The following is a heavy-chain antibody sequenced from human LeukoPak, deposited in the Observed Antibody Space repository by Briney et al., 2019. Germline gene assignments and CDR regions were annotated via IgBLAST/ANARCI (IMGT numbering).Heavy chain of an antibody. J-gene: IGHJ3*02. V-gene: IGHV3-30*18. CDR1: GFTFSSYG. CDR3: AKDFGDLRYYYDSSGDDAFDI. CDR2: ISYDGSNK. Sequence: GRSLRLSCAASGFTFSSYGMHWVRQAPGKVLEWVAVISYDGSNKYYADSVKGRFTISRGNSKNTLYLQMNSLRAEDTAVYYCAKDFGDLRYYYDSSGDDAFDIWGQGTMVTVSS. D-gene: IGHD3-22*01.